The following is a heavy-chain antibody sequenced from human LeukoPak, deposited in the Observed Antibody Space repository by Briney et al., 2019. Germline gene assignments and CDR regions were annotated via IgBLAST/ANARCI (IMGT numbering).Heavy chain of an antibody. J-gene: IGHJ4*02. V-gene: IGHV3-7*04. D-gene: IGHD1-26*01. CDR3: ARDLHPRYYLPDY. Sequence: GGSLRLSCAASGFTFSSYSMNWVRQAPGKGLEWVASIKEDGSETYYVDSVKGRFTISRDNAKNSLYLQMNSLRAEDTAVYYCARDLHPRYYLPDYWGQGTLVTVSS. CDR2: IKEDGSET. CDR1: GFTFSSYS.